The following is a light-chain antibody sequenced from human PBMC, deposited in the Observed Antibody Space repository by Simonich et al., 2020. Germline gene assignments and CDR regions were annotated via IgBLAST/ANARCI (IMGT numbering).Light chain of an antibody. CDR1: QSISSW. Sequence: DIQMTQSPSTLSASVGDRVTITCRASQSISSWVAWYQQKPGKAPKLLIYKASSLESGVPSRFSGSGSGTEFTLTISSLQPDDFATYYCQQYNSYSPSYTFGPGTKVDIK. CDR3: QQYNSYSPSYT. CDR2: KAS. J-gene: IGKJ3*01. V-gene: IGKV1-5*03.